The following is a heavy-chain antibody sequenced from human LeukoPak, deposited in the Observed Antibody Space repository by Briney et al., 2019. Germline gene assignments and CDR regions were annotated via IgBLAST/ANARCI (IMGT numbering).Heavy chain of an antibody. J-gene: IGHJ5*02. CDR2: LSGSVGTT. Sequence: LEWGXSLSGSVGTTYYPDSLKARFTISRDNSNNTLYLQMNSLRAEDTAVYYCAKHSSGSSNWFDPWGQGTLVTVSS. CDR3: AKHSSGSSNWFDP. D-gene: IGHD6-19*01. V-gene: IGHV3-23*01.